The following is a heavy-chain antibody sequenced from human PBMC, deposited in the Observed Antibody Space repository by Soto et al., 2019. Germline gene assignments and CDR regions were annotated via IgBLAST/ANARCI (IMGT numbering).Heavy chain of an antibody. CDR3: ARVDSSSYGRKYYYGMEV. J-gene: IGHJ6*04. D-gene: IGHD6-13*01. Sequence: ASVKVSFKASCYTFTIYVIILVLHSPLQGLELMGFISAYNGNTNYAQKLQGRVTMTTDTSKSTAYMELRSLRSDDTALYYCARVDSSSYGRKYYYGMEVCGKGNTVSVSS. CDR1: CYTFTIYV. CDR2: ISAYNGNT. V-gene: IGHV1-18*01.